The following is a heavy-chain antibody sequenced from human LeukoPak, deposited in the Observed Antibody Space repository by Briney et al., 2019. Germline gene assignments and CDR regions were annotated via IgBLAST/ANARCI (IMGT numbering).Heavy chain of an antibody. D-gene: IGHD1-26*01. Sequence: GGSLRLSCAASGFTFSSYAMSWVRQAPGKGLEWVSAISGSGGSTYYADSVKGRFTISRDNSKNTLYLQMNSLRAEDTAVYYCAKDPSVGPNSGSYYNWFDPWGQGTLVTVSS. CDR1: GFTFSSYA. CDR2: ISGSGGST. CDR3: AKDPSVGPNSGSYYNWFDP. V-gene: IGHV3-23*01. J-gene: IGHJ5*02.